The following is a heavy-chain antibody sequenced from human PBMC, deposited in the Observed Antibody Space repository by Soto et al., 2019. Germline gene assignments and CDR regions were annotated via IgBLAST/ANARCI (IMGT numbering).Heavy chain of an antibody. V-gene: IGHV3-66*01. J-gene: IGHJ6*04. Sequence: GGSLRLSCAASGFTVSSKYMSWVRQAPGKGLEWVSLIQSGGPTYYADSVKGRFTISRDTSENTVHLQMDSLRAEDTAVYYCARDDVLCDGGRCHGVPLDVWGKGITVTVSS. CDR3: ARDDVLCDGGRCHGVPLDV. CDR1: GFTVSSKY. D-gene: IGHD2-15*01. CDR2: IQSGGPT.